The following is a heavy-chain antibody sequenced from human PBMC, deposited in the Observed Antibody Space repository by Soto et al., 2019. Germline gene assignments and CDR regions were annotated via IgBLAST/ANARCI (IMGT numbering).Heavy chain of an antibody. J-gene: IGHJ6*02. CDR2: ISSSSRNI. CDR3: AREQWLRFSHDYYYYYGMDV. CDR1: GFTFSSYS. V-gene: IGHV3-48*02. Sequence: EVQLVESGGGLVQPGGSLRLSCAASGFTFSSYSMNWVRQAPGKGLEWVSYISSSSRNIYYADSVKGRFTISRDNAKNTLYLQMNSLRDEDTAVYYCAREQWLRFSHDYYYYYGMDVWGQGNTVTVSS. D-gene: IGHD5-12*01.